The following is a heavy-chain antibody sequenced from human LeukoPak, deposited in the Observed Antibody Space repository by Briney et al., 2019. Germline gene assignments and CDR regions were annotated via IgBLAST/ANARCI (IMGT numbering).Heavy chain of an antibody. V-gene: IGHV3-7*03. CDR1: GFTFSSYW. J-gene: IGHJ4*02. D-gene: IGHD3-22*01. Sequence: HPGGSLRLSCAASGFTFSSYWMSWVRQAPGKGLEWVANIKQDGSEKYYVDSVKGRFTISRDNAKNSPYLQMNSLRAEDTAVYYCARDPYYYDSSGYSPWGQGTLVTVSS. CDR2: IKQDGSEK. CDR3: ARDPYYYDSSGYSP.